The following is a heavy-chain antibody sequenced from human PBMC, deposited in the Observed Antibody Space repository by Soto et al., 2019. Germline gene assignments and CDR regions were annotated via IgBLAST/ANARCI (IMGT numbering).Heavy chain of an antibody. Sequence: QVQLLESGGDLVQPGRSLRLSCAASGFTFSSYPMHWVRQAPGKGLEWVAFISYNTNNKQYADYVRGRFTISRDNRKKTVYLQMSSLRPEDTAVYYCARLPLALGQGTLVTVTS. V-gene: IGHV3-30-3*01. J-gene: IGHJ5*02. CDR3: ARLPLA. CDR1: GFTFSSYP. CDR2: ISYNTNNK.